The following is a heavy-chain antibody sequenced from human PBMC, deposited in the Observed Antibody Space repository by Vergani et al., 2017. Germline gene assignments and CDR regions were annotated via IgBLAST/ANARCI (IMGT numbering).Heavy chain of an antibody. CDR2: IKQDGSEK. D-gene: IGHD6-13*01. CDR3: AREPYSSSWYQG. Sequence: EVQLVESGGGLVQPGRSLRLSCTASGFTFSSFWMSWVRQAPGKGLEWVANIKQDGSEKYYVDSVKGRFTISRDNAKNSLYLQMNSLRAEDTAVYYCAREPYSSSWYQGWGQGTLVTVSS. J-gene: IGHJ4*02. V-gene: IGHV3-7*03. CDR1: GFTFSSFW.